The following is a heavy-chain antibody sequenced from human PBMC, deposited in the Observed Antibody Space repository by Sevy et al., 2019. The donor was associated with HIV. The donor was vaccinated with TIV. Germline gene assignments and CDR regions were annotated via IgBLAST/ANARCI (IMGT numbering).Heavy chain of an antibody. CDR3: VRGLGYCSSTNCPFGY. CDR2: INSNSGGT. CDR1: GYTFSGYY. J-gene: IGHJ4*02. Sequence: ASVKVSCKASGYTFSGYYMHWVRQAPGQGLEWMGWINSNSGGTNYAQKFQGRVTMTRDTSISTGYMELSSLRSDDTAVYYCVRGLGYCSSTNCPFGYWGQGTLVTVSS. V-gene: IGHV1-2*02. D-gene: IGHD2-2*01.